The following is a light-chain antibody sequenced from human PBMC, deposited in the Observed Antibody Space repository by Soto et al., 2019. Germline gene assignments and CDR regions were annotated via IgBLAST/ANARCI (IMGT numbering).Light chain of an antibody. CDR3: QHYDNLPRYT. V-gene: IGKV1-33*01. Sequence: DIQMTQSPSSLSTSVGERVTITCQASQDISNSLNWYQQKPGKAPNLLIYEASKLQTGVPSRFSGGGSGTHFTFTISNLQPEDIATYYCQHYDNLPRYTFCLGTKLDIK. J-gene: IGKJ2*01. CDR2: EAS. CDR1: QDISNS.